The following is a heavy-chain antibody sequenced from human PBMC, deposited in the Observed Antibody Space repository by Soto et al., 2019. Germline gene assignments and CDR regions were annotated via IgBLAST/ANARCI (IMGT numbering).Heavy chain of an antibody. CDR3: ARGTYYDSAWGNYRFYYFDF. D-gene: IGHD3-16*02. Sequence: PWGSLRLSCVASGFIFVDYYIGFFGHAPWKWLEWVGRTTNKANSYTTEFAASVKGRFTISRDDSKNSLFLLMNSLKTEDTAVYYCARGTYYDSAWGNYRFYYFDFWGQGTQVTI. J-gene: IGHJ4*02. CDR1: GFIFVDYY. V-gene: IGHV3-72*01. CDR2: TTNKANSYTT.